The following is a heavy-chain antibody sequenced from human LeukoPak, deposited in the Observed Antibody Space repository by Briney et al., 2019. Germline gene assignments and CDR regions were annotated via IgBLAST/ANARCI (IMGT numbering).Heavy chain of an antibody. Sequence: GGSLRLSCAASGFTFSRNSMNWVRQAPGKGLEWVSSISSSSTYIYYADSVKGRFTISRDNAKNSLFLRMNSLRAEDTAVYYCARDYYGSGSSSFDSWGQGTLVTVSS. J-gene: IGHJ4*02. CDR1: GFTFSRNS. CDR3: ARDYYGSGSSSFDS. CDR2: ISSSSTYI. D-gene: IGHD3-10*01. V-gene: IGHV3-21*01.